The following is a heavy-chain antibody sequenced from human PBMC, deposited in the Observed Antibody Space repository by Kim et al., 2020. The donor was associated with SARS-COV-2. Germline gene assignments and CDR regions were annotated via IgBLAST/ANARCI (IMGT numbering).Heavy chain of an antibody. CDR3: ARSYKDDFWSGLYYYYGMDV. CDR2: INAGNGNT. D-gene: IGHD3-3*01. V-gene: IGHV1-3*01. CDR1: GYTFTSYA. Sequence: ASVKVSCKASGYTFTSYAMHWVRQAPGQRLEWMGWINAGNGNTKYSQKFQGRVTITRDTSASTAYMELSSLRSEDTAVYYCARSYKDDFWSGLYYYYGMDVWGQGTTVTVSS. J-gene: IGHJ6*02.